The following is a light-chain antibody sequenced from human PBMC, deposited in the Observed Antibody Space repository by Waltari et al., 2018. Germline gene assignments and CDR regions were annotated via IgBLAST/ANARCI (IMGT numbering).Light chain of an antibody. CDR2: LNTDGSY. Sequence: QLVVTQSPSASASLGASVKLTCPLSRGHSNYAIAWHQQQPEKGPRFLMKLNTDGSYNKGDGIPDRFSGSSSGAARYLTISSLQSEDEADYYCQTWGTGIVVFGGGTKLTVL. J-gene: IGLJ2*01. V-gene: IGLV4-69*01. CDR1: RGHSNYA. CDR3: QTWGTGIVV.